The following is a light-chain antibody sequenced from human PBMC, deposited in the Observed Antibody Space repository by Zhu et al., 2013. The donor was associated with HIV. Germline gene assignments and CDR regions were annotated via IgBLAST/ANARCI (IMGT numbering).Light chain of an antibody. V-gene: IGKV3-20*01. Sequence: EIVLTQSPGTLSLSPGERATLSCRASQSVRSSYLAWYQQKPGRAPRLLIYGASTRAAGIPDRFIGSGSETDFTLTISRLEPDDFAVYYCQQYGSSPRTFGQGTKVEIK. CDR3: QQYGSSPRT. J-gene: IGKJ1*01. CDR2: GAS. CDR1: QSVRSSY.